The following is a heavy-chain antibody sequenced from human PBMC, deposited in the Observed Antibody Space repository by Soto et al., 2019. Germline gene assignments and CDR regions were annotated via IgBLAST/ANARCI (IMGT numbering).Heavy chain of an antibody. CDR1: GFTFATYS. V-gene: IGHV3-21*01. CDR3: ARGRDCSGGNCYCVAWYFYYMDV. J-gene: IGHJ6*03. D-gene: IGHD2-15*01. Sequence: EVQLVESGGGLVKPGGSLRLSCAASGFTFATYSMNWVRQAPGQGLEWVSSISGRSSSSYIRYADSVKGRFTISRDNAENSLYLQMNSLRAEDAAVYYCARGRDCSGGNCYCVAWYFYYMDVWGKGTTVTVSS. CDR2: ISGRSSSSYI.